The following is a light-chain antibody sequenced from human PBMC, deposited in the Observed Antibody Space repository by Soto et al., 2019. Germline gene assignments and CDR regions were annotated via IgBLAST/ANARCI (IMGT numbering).Light chain of an antibody. J-gene: IGKJ4*01. CDR3: QQRSNWPPVT. CDR2: DAS. CDR1: QSVSSY. V-gene: IGKV3-11*01. Sequence: EIVLTQSPATLSLSPGERATLSGRASQSVSSYLAWYQQKPGQAPRLLIYDASNRATGIPARFSGSGSGTDFTLTISSPEPEDFAIYYCQQRSNWPPVTFGGGTKVEIK.